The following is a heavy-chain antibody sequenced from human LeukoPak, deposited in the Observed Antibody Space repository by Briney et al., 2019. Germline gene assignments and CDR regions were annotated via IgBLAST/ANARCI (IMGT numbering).Heavy chain of an antibody. CDR2: ISSSGSTI. V-gene: IGHV3-48*03. J-gene: IGHJ4*02. CDR1: GFTFSSYE. Sequence: GGPLRLSCAASGFTFSSYEMNWVRQAPGKGLEWVSYISSSGSTIYYADSVKGRFTISRDNSKNTLYLQMNSLRAEDTAVYYCATRPNVDTAMVPFDYWGQGTLVTVSS. CDR3: ATRPNVDTAMVPFDY. D-gene: IGHD5-18*01.